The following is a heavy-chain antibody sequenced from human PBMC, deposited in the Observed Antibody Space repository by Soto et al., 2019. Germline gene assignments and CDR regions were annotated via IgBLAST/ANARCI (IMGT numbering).Heavy chain of an antibody. J-gene: IGHJ5*02. CDR1: GFTFSDYE. CDR3: AREGGFDWFDP. CDR2: ISSSSSTI. Sequence: XVSLRLSCVASGFTFSDYEMNGVRQAPGKGLEWVSYISSSSSTIYYADSVKGRFTISRDNAKNSLYLQMHSLRVDDTALYYCAREGGFDWFDPWGQGTLVTVSS. V-gene: IGHV3-48*03.